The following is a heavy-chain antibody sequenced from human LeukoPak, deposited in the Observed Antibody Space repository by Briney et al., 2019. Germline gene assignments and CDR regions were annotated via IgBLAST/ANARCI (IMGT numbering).Heavy chain of an antibody. CDR1: GFTFSSSW. CDR2: IYSGGST. CDR3: AREAYYSSSWDPRYFDL. V-gene: IGHV3-53*04. Sequence: GGSLRLSCAGSGFTFSSSWMSWVRQAPGKGLEWVSVIYSGGSTYYADSVKGRFTISRHNSKNTLYLQMNSLRAEDTAVYYCAREAYYSSSWDPRYFDLWGRGTLVTVSS. J-gene: IGHJ2*01. D-gene: IGHD6-13*01.